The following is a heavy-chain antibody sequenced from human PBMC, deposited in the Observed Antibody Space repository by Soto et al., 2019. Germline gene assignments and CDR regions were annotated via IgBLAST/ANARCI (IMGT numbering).Heavy chain of an antibody. V-gene: IGHV3-9*01. CDR1: GFTFDDYA. D-gene: IGHD3-3*01. J-gene: IGHJ4*02. CDR3: VKDRGQSEVLRAYEF. Sequence: EVQLIESGGGRVQPGKSLRLSCSVAGFTFDDYAMHWVRQVPGRGLEWVSGITWNSGRFAYAHSVQGRFSISRDNAKNSLYLQMTNLRLEDTALYYCVKDRGQSEVLRAYEFWGPGTLVTVSS. CDR2: ITWNSGRF.